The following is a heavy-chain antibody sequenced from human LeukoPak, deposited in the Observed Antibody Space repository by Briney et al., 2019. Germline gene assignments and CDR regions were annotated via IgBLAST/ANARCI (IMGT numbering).Heavy chain of an antibody. J-gene: IGHJ4*02. Sequence: ASVKVSCKASGGTFSSYAISWVRQAPGQGLEWMGGIIPIFGTANYAQKFQGRVTITADKSTSTAYMELSSLRSEDTAVYYCAKKKTDYSYPSSFDYWGQGTLVTVSS. CDR3: AKKKTDYSYPSSFDY. D-gene: IGHD4-11*01. CDR2: IIPIFGTA. V-gene: IGHV1-69*06. CDR1: GGTFSSYA.